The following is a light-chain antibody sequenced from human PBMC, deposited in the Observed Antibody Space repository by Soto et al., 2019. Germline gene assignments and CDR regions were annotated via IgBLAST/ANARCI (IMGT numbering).Light chain of an antibody. Sequence: DIQMTQSPSTLSASVGDRVTITCRASQSISTWLAWYQQKPGNAPKLLLFDASNLESGVPSRFSGSGSGTEFTLTIYSLQPDDFATYYCQQYNSDSRAFGQGT. CDR1: QSISTW. J-gene: IGKJ1*01. V-gene: IGKV1-5*01. CDR3: QQYNSDSRA. CDR2: DAS.